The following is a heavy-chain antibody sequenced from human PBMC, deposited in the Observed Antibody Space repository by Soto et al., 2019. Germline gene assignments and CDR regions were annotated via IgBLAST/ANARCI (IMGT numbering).Heavy chain of an antibody. D-gene: IGHD4-17*01. CDR2: FDPEDGET. Sequence: GALLKVSCKVSGYTLTELSMHWVRLAPGKGLEWMGGFDPEDGETIYAQKFQGRVTMTEDTSTDTAYMELSSLRSEDTAVYYCATGLMTTVAIINGPPYYYYYGMDVWGQGTTVTVSS. J-gene: IGHJ6*02. CDR1: GYTLTELS. V-gene: IGHV1-24*01. CDR3: ATGLMTTVAIINGPPYYYYYGMDV.